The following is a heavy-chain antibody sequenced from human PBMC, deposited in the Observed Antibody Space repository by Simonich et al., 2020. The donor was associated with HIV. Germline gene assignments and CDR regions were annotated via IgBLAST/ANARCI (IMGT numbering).Heavy chain of an antibody. Sequence: VQLVESGGGLVQSGGSLRLSCGASRFTFSSQWMHWVRQVPGKGLEWVAIISENRNNKYAEDSWKCRFTNSRDKSKNTVYLQMNSLRAEDTAVYFCARDFYYCSNGVCYTGGVVDYWGQGSLVTVSS. CDR3: ARDFYYCSNGVCYTGGVVDY. D-gene: IGHD2-8*01. CDR1: RFTFSSQW. CDR2: ISENRNNK. J-gene: IGHJ4*02. V-gene: IGHV3-30*03.